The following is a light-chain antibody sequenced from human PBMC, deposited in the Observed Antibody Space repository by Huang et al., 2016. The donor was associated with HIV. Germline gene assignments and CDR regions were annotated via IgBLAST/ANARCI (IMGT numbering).Light chain of an antibody. Sequence: TRACPPGESATPSAGARQGLSSQLAWYQQKRGQAPLLLIYGVSTRATDIPARFSGSGSGTDITLTINSLQSEDFATYYWQQYNDWPLTFGQGTEVEIK. CDR3: QQYNDWPLT. J-gene: IGKJ1*01. CDR2: GVS. V-gene: IGKV3-15*01. CDR1: QGLSSQ.